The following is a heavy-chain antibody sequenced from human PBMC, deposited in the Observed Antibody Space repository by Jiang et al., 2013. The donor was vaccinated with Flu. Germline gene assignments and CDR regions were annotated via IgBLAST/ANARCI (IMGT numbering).Heavy chain of an antibody. J-gene: IGHJ3*02. CDR3: ARRGGGKVERAFDI. CDR1: GFSFSDYY. D-gene: IGHD2-15*01. V-gene: IGHV3-11*01. Sequence: QLVESGGGVAKPGGSLRLSCTASGFSFSDYYMHWIRQAPGKGLEWISYTSSSGRTTGYADAVKGRLTISRDNAKNSLYLQMSSLRAEDTAVYYCARRGGGKVERAFDIWGQGTMVTVSS. CDR2: TSSSGRTT.